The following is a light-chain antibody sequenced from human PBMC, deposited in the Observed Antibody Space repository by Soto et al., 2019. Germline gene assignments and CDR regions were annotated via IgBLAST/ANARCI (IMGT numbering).Light chain of an antibody. CDR3: QQNFSIPIT. Sequence: DIQMTQSPSSLSASVGDRVTITCRASQSIGKHLNWYQQKPGKAPDLLIYAASSLKSGVPSRFSGSGSGTHFTLTITGLQPADFATYYCQQNFSIPITFGQGTRLEIK. CDR2: AAS. V-gene: IGKV1-39*01. CDR1: QSIGKH. J-gene: IGKJ5*01.